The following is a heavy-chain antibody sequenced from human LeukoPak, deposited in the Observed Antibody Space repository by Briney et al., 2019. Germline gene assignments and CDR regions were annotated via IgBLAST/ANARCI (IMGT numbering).Heavy chain of an antibody. CDR2: NSGDGRST. Sequence: PWGSLRLSCAASGVSLSRYAMCWGRHAPRKGLVWWLGNSGDGRSTIYAASLKGRFTISRDNSKNTLSLQMNSLTADDTAVYFCVERVNNRIKYYFDSWGRGTLVTVSS. CDR3: VERVNNRIKYYFDS. V-gene: IGHV3-23*01. CDR1: GVSLSRYA. J-gene: IGHJ4*02. D-gene: IGHD1/OR15-1a*01.